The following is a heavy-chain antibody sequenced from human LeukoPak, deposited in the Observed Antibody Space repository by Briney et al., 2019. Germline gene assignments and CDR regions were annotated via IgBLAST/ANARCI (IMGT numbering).Heavy chain of an antibody. J-gene: IGHJ4*02. CDR2: ISPGGDDT. D-gene: IGHD2-21*01. V-gene: IGHV3-23*01. CDR1: GFTFSNYA. Sequence: PGGSLRLSCAASGFTFSNYAMTWVRQAPGKGLEWVSAISPGGDDTYYADSVKGRFTISRDNSKNTLFLQMNSLRAEDTAVYYCAKFTRSSGDCLWGQGILVTVSS. CDR3: AKFTRSSGDCL.